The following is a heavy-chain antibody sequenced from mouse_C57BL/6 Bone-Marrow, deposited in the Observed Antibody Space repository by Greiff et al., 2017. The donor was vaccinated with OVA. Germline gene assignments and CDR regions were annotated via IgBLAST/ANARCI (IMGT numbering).Heavy chain of an antibody. V-gene: IGHV5-4*01. J-gene: IGHJ2*01. Sequence: EVKLVESGGGLVKPGGSLKLSCAASGFTFSSYAMSWVRQTPEKRLEWVATISDGGSYTYYPDNVKGRFTISRDNAKNNLYLQMSHLKSEDTAMYYCARDRGGSSYDDWGQGTTLTVSS. CDR2: ISDGGSYT. D-gene: IGHD1-1*01. CDR3: ARDRGGSSYDD. CDR1: GFTFSSYA.